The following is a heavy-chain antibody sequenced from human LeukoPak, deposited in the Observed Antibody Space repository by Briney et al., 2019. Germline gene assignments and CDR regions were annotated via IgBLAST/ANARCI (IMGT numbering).Heavy chain of an antibody. CDR3: ARGGVYCSGGSCTHYFDY. V-gene: IGHV1-2*02. CDR2: INPNSGGT. Sequence: ASVKVSCKASGYTFTGYYMHWVRQAPGQGLEWMGWINPNSGGTNYAQKFQGRVTMTRDTSISTAYMELSRLRSDDTAVYYCARGGVYCSGGSCTHYFDYWGQGTLVTVSS. CDR1: GYTFTGYY. J-gene: IGHJ4*02. D-gene: IGHD2-15*01.